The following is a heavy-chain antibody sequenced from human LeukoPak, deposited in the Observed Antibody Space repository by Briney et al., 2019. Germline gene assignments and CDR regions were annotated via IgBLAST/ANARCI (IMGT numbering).Heavy chain of an antibody. Sequence: PGGSLRLSCAASGFTFSSYGMHWVRQAPGKGLEWVAVTSHDGSDIYYADSVKGRSTISRDNSKNTLYLQVNSLRAEDTAVYYCARAYCSGGSCHYYYGMDVWGQGTTVTVSS. CDR3: ARAYCSGGSCHYYYGMDV. CDR2: TSHDGSDI. J-gene: IGHJ6*02. V-gene: IGHV3-30*03. D-gene: IGHD2-15*01. CDR1: GFTFSSYG.